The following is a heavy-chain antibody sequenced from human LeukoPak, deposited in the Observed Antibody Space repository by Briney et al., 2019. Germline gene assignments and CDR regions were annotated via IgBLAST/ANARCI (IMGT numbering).Heavy chain of an antibody. CDR2: VEPNDAYT. CDR3: ASSIEPGY. Sequence: AESLRISCKASGCSFTSCYIICVGQMPGEGLEWMGGVEPNDAYTKYNASSQAHVTISADKTSSTAYLQWSSLKASDTAMYHCASSIEPGYWGKGTLVTASS. J-gene: IGHJ4*02. D-gene: IGHD1-14*01. CDR1: GCSFTSCY. V-gene: IGHV5-10-1*01.